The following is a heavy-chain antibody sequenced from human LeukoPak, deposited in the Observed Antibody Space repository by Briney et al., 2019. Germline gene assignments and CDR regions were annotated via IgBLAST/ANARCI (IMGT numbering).Heavy chain of an antibody. CDR2: MKQDGSEK. Sequence: PGGSLRLSCAASGFTFSSYWMSWVRQAPGKGLEWVANMKQDGSEKYYVDSVNGRFTISRDNATNSLYLQMNSLRAEDTAVYYCARDQLGGNVDYWGQGTLVTVSS. V-gene: IGHV3-7*04. D-gene: IGHD4-23*01. CDR1: GFTFSSYW. CDR3: ARDQLGGNVDY. J-gene: IGHJ4*02.